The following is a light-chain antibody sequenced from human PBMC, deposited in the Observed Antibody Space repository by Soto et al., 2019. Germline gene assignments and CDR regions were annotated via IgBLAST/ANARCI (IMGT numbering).Light chain of an antibody. CDR3: SSYTTTSTRYD. V-gene: IGLV2-14*03. CDR1: SSDVGGYNF. J-gene: IGLJ1*01. CDR2: DVS. Sequence: QSALTQPASVSGSPGQSITISCTGTSSDVGGYNFVSWYQQHPGNAPKLMIYDVSVRPSGVSNRFSGSKSGNTDSLNISGLQTEDEAHYYCSSYTTTSTRYDFGPGTKRTGL.